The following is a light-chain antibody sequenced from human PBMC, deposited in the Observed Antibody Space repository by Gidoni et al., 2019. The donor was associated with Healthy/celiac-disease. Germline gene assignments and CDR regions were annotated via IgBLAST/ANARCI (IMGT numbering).Light chain of an antibody. J-gene: IGLJ1*01. V-gene: IGLV3-21*03. CDR3: QVWDSSSDHYV. CDR1: NIGRKV. CDR2: DDS. Sequence: SYVLTQPPSVSVAPGKTARITCRGNNIGRKVVHWYQQKPGQAPVLVVYDDSDRPSGIPERFSGSNSGNTATLTISRVEAGDEADYYCQVWDSSSDHYVFGTGTKVTVL.